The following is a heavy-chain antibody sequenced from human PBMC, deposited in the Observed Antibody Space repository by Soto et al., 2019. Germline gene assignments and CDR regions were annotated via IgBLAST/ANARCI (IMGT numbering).Heavy chain of an antibody. V-gene: IGHV4-59*12. CDR1: GCSISSYY. CDR3: ARGPNWFDP. Sequence: SETLSLTCTVSGCSISSYYWSLIRQPPGKGLEWIGYIYYSGSTYYNPSLKSRVTISVDRSKNQFSLKLSSVTAADTAVYYCARGPNWFDPWGQGTLVTVSS. J-gene: IGHJ5*02. CDR2: IYYSGST.